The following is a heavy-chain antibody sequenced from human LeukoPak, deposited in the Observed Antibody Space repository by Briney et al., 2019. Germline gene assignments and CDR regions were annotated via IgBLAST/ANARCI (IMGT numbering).Heavy chain of an antibody. Sequence: PGGALRLSCAASGFTFSSYAMTWVRQAPGKGLEWVSLISGSGDSTYYADSVRGRFTITRDKSNSTLYLHVHGLTAEDTAVYYCAKVWHGSGSYRWFDPWGQGTLVTVSS. CDR3: AKVWHGSGSYRWFDP. CDR1: GFTFSSYA. V-gene: IGHV3-23*01. J-gene: IGHJ5*02. D-gene: IGHD3-10*01. CDR2: ISGSGDST.